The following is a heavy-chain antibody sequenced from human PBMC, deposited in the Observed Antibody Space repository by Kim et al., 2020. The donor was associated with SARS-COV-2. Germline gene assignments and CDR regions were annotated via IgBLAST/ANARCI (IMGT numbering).Heavy chain of an antibody. J-gene: IGHJ4*02. CDR1: GGSFSGYY. CDR2: INHSGST. Sequence: SETLSLTCAVYGGSFSGYYWSWIRQPPGKGLEWIGEINHSGSTNYNPSLKSRVTISVDTSKNQSSLKLSSVTAADTAAYYCARGTAAATLDYCGQGTLVT. CDR3: ARGTAAATLDY. D-gene: IGHD6-13*01. V-gene: IGHV4-34*01.